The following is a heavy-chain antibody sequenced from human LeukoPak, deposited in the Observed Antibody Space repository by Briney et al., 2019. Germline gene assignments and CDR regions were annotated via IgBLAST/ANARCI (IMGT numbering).Heavy chain of an antibody. D-gene: IGHD5-24*01. Sequence: PGRSLRLSCAASGFTFSSYGMHRVRQAPGKGLEWVAVISYDGSNKYYADSVKGRFTISRDNSKNTLYLQINSLRAEDTAVYYCAKVMEMVTFFDYWGQGTLVTVSS. CDR3: AKVMEMVTFFDY. CDR1: GFTFSSYG. CDR2: ISYDGSNK. J-gene: IGHJ4*02. V-gene: IGHV3-30*18.